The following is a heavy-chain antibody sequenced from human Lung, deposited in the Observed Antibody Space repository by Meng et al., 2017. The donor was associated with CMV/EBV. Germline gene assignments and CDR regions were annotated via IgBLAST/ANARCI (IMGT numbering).Heavy chain of an antibody. CDR1: GGSISSYY. Sequence: LSCTVSGGSISSYYWSWIRQPPGKGLEWIGYIYYSGSTNYNPSLKSRVTISVDTSKNQFSLKLSSVTAADTAVYYCARDGPAVAPKWGQGTLVNGAS. CDR2: IYYSGST. CDR3: ARDGPAVAPK. J-gene: IGHJ4*02. V-gene: IGHV4-59*01. D-gene: IGHD6-19*01.